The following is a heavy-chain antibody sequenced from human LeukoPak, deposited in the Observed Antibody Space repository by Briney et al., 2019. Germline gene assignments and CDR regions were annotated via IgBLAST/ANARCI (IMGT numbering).Heavy chain of an antibody. Sequence: GGSLRLSCAASGFTFSSYAMSWVRQAPGKGLEWVSAISGSGGSTYYADSVKGRFTISRDNSKNTLYLQMNSLRAEDTAVYYCAKAPPYGSRMSGVLSCDYWGQGTLVTVSS. V-gene: IGHV3-23*01. J-gene: IGHJ4*02. CDR3: AKAPPYGSRMSGVLSCDY. CDR1: GFTFSSYA. D-gene: IGHD3-10*01. CDR2: ISGSGGST.